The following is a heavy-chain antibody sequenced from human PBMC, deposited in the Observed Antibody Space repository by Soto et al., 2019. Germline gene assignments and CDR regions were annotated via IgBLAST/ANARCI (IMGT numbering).Heavy chain of an antibody. CDR1: GYPFNTYY. CDR3: ARDRLPVPPTAIRSYWYAP. D-gene: IGHD2-2*02. V-gene: IGHV1-46*02. J-gene: IGHJ5*02. CDR2: IHPSGGGS. Sequence: ASVKVSCKSSGYPFNTYYLHWVRQAPGQGLEWMGMIHPSGGGSTYAQKFLGRVTMTMDSSTSTAYMELSSLRSEDTAVYYCARDRLPVPPTAIRSYWYAPSGQGTLVIGSS.